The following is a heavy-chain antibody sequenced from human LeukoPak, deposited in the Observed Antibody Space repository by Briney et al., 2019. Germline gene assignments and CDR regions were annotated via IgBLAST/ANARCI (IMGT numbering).Heavy chain of an antibody. CDR1: GFTFSSYG. Sequence: PGRSLRLSCAASGFTFSSYGMHWVRQAPGKGLEWVAVISYDGSNKYYADSVKGRSTISRDNSKNTLYLQMNSLRAEDTAVYYCAKEGSGPLYYYYGMDVWGQGTTVTVSS. CDR2: ISYDGSNK. CDR3: AKEGSGPLYYYYGMDV. J-gene: IGHJ6*02. V-gene: IGHV3-30*18. D-gene: IGHD6-19*01.